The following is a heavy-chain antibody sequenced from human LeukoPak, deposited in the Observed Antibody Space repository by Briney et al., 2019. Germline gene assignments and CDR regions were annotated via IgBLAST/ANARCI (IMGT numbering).Heavy chain of an antibody. CDR2: IIPIFGTA. J-gene: IGHJ3*02. V-gene: IGHV1-69*13. Sequence: SVKVSCKASGGTFSSYAISWVRQAPGQGLEWMGGIIPIFGTANYAQKFQGRVTITADESTSTAYMELSSLRSEDTAVYYWARTRAIQRAFEIWGQGTMVTVSS. CDR3: ARTRAIQRAFEI. D-gene: IGHD3-10*01. CDR1: GGTFSSYA.